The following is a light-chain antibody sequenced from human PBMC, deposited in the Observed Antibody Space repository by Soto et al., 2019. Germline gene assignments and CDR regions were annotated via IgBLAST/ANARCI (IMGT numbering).Light chain of an antibody. Sequence: ELVLTQPPGTLSLSPGERATLSCRASQTVNNNYLAWYQQIPGQAPRLLISGASGRATGTPDRFSGSASGTDFTLTISRPEPEDFAVYYCQQYGSSPLTFGGGTKVDIK. CDR2: GAS. J-gene: IGKJ4*01. CDR3: QQYGSSPLT. CDR1: QTVNNNY. V-gene: IGKV3-20*01.